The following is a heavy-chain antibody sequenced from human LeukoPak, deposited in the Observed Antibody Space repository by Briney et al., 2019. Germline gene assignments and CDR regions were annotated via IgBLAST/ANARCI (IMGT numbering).Heavy chain of an antibody. CDR3: AKDAVVGATSSNYDY. Sequence: GGTLRLSCAASGFTFSSYGMSWVRQAPGKGLEWVSFIYSDNTHYSDSVKGRFTISRDNSKNTLYLQMNSLRAEDTAVYYCAKDAVVGATSSNYDYWGQGTLVTVSS. V-gene: IGHV3-23*03. J-gene: IGHJ4*02. CDR1: GFTFSSYG. CDR2: IYSDNT. D-gene: IGHD1-26*01.